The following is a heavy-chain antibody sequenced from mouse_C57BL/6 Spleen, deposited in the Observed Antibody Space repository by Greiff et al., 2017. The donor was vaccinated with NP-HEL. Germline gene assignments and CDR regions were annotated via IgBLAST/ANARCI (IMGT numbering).Heavy chain of an antibody. CDR1: GYTFTDYY. D-gene: IGHD2-3*01. J-gene: IGHJ2*01. V-gene: IGHV1-26*01. CDR2: INPNNGGT. Sequence: EVQLQQSGPELVKPGASVKISCKASGYTFTDYYMNWVKQSHGKSLEWIGDINPNNGGTSYNQKFKGKATLTVGKSCRPADMELRSLTSEDSAVYYCARPGGDDGYDFDYWGQGTTLTVSS. CDR3: ARPGGDDGYDFDY.